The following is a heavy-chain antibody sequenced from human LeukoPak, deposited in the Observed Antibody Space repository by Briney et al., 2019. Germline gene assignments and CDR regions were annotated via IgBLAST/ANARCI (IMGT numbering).Heavy chain of an antibody. CDR3: ARGRYYDSSGYFAVAFDI. Sequence: DPGGSLRLSCAASGFTFSSYSMNWVRQAPGKGLEWVSSISSSSSYIYYADSVKGRFTISRDNAKNSLYLQMNSLRAEDTAVYYCARGRYYDSSGYFAVAFDIWGQGTMVTVSS. CDR1: GFTFSSYS. V-gene: IGHV3-21*01. D-gene: IGHD3-22*01. J-gene: IGHJ3*02. CDR2: ISSSSSYI.